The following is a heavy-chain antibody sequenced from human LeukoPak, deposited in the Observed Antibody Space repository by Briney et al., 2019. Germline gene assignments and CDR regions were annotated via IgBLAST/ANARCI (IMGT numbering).Heavy chain of an antibody. CDR3: AKVSTVTTPEDY. Sequence: PGGSLRLSCAASGFSFSSYEMNWVRQAPGKGLEWVAVISYDGSNKYYADSVKGRFTISRDNSKNTLYLQMNSLRAEDTAVYYCAKVSTVTTPEDYWGQGTLVTVSS. CDR2: ISYDGSNK. V-gene: IGHV3-30*18. D-gene: IGHD4-17*01. CDR1: GFSFSSYE. J-gene: IGHJ4*02.